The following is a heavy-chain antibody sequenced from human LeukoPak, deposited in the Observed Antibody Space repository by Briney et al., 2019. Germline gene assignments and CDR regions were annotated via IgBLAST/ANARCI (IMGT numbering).Heavy chain of an antibody. Sequence: GGSLRLSCAASGFTFSSYEMNWVRQAPGKGLEWVSYISSSGSTTYYADSVKGRFTISRDNAKNSLNLQMNSLRADDTAVYYCARYGDYWGQGTLVTVSS. J-gene: IGHJ4*02. CDR2: ISSSGSTT. CDR3: ARYGDY. CDR1: GFTFSSYE. D-gene: IGHD3-10*01. V-gene: IGHV3-48*03.